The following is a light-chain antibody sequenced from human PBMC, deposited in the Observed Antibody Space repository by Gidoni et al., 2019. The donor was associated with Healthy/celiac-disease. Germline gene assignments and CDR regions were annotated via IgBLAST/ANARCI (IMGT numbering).Light chain of an antibody. CDR1: QSISSW. Sequence: IQMTQSPSTLSASVGDRVTITCRASQSISSWLAWYQQKPGKAPKLLIYDASSLESGVPSRFSGSRSGTEFTLTISSLQPDDFATYYCQQYNSYSWTFXRXTKVEIK. V-gene: IGKV1-5*01. J-gene: IGKJ1*01. CDR2: DAS. CDR3: QQYNSYSWT.